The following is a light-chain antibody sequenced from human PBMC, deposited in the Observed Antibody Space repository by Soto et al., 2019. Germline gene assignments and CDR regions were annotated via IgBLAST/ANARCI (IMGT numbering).Light chain of an antibody. Sequence: SYELTQPPSVSVSPGQTASITCSGAQLGDKYACWYQQKPGQSPVLVIYQDSKRPSGIPERFSGSNSGNTATLTISGTQAMDEADYYCQAWDSSTHYVFGTGTKLTVL. CDR3: QAWDSSTHYV. J-gene: IGLJ1*01. CDR2: QDS. V-gene: IGLV3-1*01. CDR1: QLGDKY.